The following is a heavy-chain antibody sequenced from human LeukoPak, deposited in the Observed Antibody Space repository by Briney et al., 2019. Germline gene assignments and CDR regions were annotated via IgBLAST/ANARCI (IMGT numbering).Heavy chain of an antibody. V-gene: IGHV5-51*01. CDR3: ARHHYYYDSGPYPGHY. J-gene: IGHJ4*02. D-gene: IGHD3-22*01. Sequence: GESLKISCKGSGYIFTNYWIAWVRQMPGKGLEWMGNIYPGDSDTRYSPSFQGQVTISVDESINTAYLQWSSLKASDTAIYYCARHHYYYDSGPYPGHYWGQGTLVTVSS. CDR2: IYPGDSDT. CDR1: GYIFTNYW.